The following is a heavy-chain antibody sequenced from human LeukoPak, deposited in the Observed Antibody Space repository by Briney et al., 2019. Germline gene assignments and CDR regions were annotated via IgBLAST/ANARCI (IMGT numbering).Heavy chain of an antibody. Sequence: SETLSLTCTVSGGSISSFYWNWIRQPPGKGLEWIGYIYYSGNTNYSPSLKNRVTISVDTSKNQFSLKLSSVTAADTAVYYCARGYSGSYGRFDYWGQGTLATVSS. CDR1: GGSISSFY. V-gene: IGHV4-59*01. CDR3: ARGYSGSYGRFDY. J-gene: IGHJ4*02. CDR2: IYYSGNT. D-gene: IGHD1-26*01.